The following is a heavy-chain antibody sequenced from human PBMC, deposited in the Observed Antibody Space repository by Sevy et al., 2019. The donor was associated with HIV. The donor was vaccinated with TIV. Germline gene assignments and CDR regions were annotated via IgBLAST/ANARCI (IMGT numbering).Heavy chain of an antibody. D-gene: IGHD5-18*01. CDR2: ISWNSGSI. CDR1: GFTFDDYA. CDR3: AKDMGYSYGSDGMDV. J-gene: IGHJ6*02. V-gene: IGHV3-9*03. Sequence: GGSLRLSCAASGFTFDDYAMHWVRQAPGKGLEWVSGISWNSGSIGYADSVKGRFTISRDNAKNSLYLQMTSLRAEDMALYYCAKDMGYSYGSDGMDVWGQGTTVTVSS.